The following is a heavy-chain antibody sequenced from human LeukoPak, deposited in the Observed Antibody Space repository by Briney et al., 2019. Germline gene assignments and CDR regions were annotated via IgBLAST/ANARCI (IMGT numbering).Heavy chain of an antibody. CDR1: GSTFSSYA. J-gene: IGHJ4*02. Sequence: GGSLRLSCAASGSTFSSYAMSWVRQAPGKGLEWVSGISGSGDSTYYADSVKGRFTISRDNSKNTLYLQMNSLRAEDTAVYYCARRSGIAVAGAFDYWGQGTLVTVSS. CDR2: ISGSGDST. D-gene: IGHD6-19*01. CDR3: ARRSGIAVAGAFDY. V-gene: IGHV3-23*01.